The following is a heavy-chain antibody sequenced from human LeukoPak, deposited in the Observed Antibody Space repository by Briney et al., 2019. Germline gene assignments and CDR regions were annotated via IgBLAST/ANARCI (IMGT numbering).Heavy chain of an antibody. CDR3: ARGTLWPGSFDI. CDR2: INHSGST. CDR1: GGSLSGYY. Sequence: SETLSLTCAVYGGSLSGYYWSWIRQPPGKGLEWIGEINHSGSTNYNPSLKSRVTISVDTSKNQFSLKLSSVTAADTAVYYCARGTLWPGSFDIWGQGTMVTVSS. D-gene: IGHD5-18*01. J-gene: IGHJ3*02. V-gene: IGHV4-34*01.